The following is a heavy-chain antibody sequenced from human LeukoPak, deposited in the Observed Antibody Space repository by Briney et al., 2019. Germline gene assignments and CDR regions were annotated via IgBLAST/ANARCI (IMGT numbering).Heavy chain of an antibody. D-gene: IGHD6-19*01. V-gene: IGHV1-2*02. CDR1: GYTFTSYY. J-gene: IGHJ4*02. CDR2: ISPNTGDT. CDR3: ANGLGSSGWNFDY. Sequence: AASVKVSCKASGYTFTSYYIYWVRQAPGQGLEWMGWISPNTGDTNSAQRFQGRLTMTRDTSISTAYMELSRLTSDDTAVYYCANGLGSSGWNFDYWGQRTLVTVSS.